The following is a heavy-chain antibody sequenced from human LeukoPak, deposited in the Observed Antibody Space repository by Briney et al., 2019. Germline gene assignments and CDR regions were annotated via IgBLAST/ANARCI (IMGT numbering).Heavy chain of an antibody. V-gene: IGHV5-51*01. Sequence: GASLQISCKVSGSIFTSYCIGGVRPLPGKGLEWMGIIYPGDSGPTYSPSFQGQVTISVDKSINTAYLQWSSLQASDTAMYYCGMSGDRVPLQDDVFDVWGQGTMVTVST. J-gene: IGHJ3*01. D-gene: IGHD1-26*01. CDR3: GMSGDRVPLQDDVFDV. CDR2: IYPGDSGP. CDR1: GSIFTSYC.